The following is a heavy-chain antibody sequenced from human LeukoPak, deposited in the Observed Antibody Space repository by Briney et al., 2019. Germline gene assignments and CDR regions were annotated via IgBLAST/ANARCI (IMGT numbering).Heavy chain of an antibody. Sequence: SETLSLTCTVSGGSISSGGYYWSWIRQHPGKGLEWIGYIYYSGSTYYNPSLKSRVTISVDTSKNQFSLKLSSVTAADTAVYYCARHGGYDFWSGYYSYYYYYMDVWGKGTTVTVSS. J-gene: IGHJ6*03. V-gene: IGHV4-31*03. CDR2: IYYSGST. D-gene: IGHD3-3*01. CDR1: GGSISSGGYY. CDR3: ARHGGYDFWSGYYSYYYYYMDV.